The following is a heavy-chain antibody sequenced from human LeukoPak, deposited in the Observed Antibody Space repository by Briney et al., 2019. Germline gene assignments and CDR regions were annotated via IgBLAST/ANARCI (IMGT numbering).Heavy chain of an antibody. J-gene: IGHJ4*02. V-gene: IGHV3-23*01. CDR2: ISGNGGST. D-gene: IGHD3-16*01. Sequence: PGGSLRLSCAASGFTFSSYAMSWVRQAPGKGLECVSVISGNGGSTYYADSVKGRFTISRDNSKNTVYLQMNSLRAEDTAVYYCAKDDYSPPAIFLSYLQAFDYWGQGTLVTVSS. CDR3: AKDDYSPPAIFLSYLQAFDY. CDR1: GFTFSSYA.